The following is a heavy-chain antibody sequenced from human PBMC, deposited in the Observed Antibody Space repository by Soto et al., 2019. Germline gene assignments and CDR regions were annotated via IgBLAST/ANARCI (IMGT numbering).Heavy chain of an antibody. D-gene: IGHD4-17*01. Sequence: GGSLRLSCAASGFTFSSYSMNWVRQAPGKGLEWVSYISSSSSTIYYADSVKGRFTISRDNAKNSLYLQMNSLRDEDTAVYYCARKAPSLDDYGGNGVGWPADYWGQGTLVTVSS. J-gene: IGHJ4*02. CDR1: GFTFSSYS. CDR2: ISSSSSTI. CDR3: ARKAPSLDDYGGNGVGWPADY. V-gene: IGHV3-48*02.